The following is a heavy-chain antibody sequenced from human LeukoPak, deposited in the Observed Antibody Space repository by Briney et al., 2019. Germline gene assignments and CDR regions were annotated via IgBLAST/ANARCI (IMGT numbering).Heavy chain of an antibody. V-gene: IGHV3-11*01. D-gene: IGHD3-10*01. CDR3: ASLRGVNR. J-gene: IGHJ4*02. Sequence: GGSLRLSCAASGFTFSDYYMSWIRQPPGEGLEWVSYISSSGTTIYYADSVRGRFTVSRDNAKNSLYLQVDSLSAEDTAVYYCASLRGVNRWGQGTLVTVSS. CDR2: ISSSGTTI. CDR1: GFTFSDYY.